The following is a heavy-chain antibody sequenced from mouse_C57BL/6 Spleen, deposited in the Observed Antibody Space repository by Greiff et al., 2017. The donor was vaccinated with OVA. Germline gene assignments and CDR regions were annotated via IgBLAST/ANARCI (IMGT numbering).Heavy chain of an antibody. CDR1: GHTFTSYW. D-gene: IGHD1-1*01. V-gene: IGHV1-7*01. J-gene: IGHJ2*01. CDR2: INPSSGYT. CDR3: AREDPTAVEGDYFDY. Sequence: QVQLQQSGAELAKPGASVKLSCKASGHTFTSYWMHWVKQRPGQGLEWIGYINPSSGYTKYNQKFKDKATLTADKSSSTAYMQLSSLTYEDSAVYYCAREDPTAVEGDYFDYWGQGTTLTVSS.